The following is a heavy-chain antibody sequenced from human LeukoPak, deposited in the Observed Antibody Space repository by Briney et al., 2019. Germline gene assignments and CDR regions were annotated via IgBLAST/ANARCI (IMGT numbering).Heavy chain of an antibody. CDR2: ISGDGVTT. D-gene: IGHD3-10*01. Sequence: GGSLRLSCAASGFTLTTYAMTWVRQAPGKGLEWVSAISGDGVTTYYADSVRGRFTVSKDNSENTLYLRMNSLRAEDTAVYYCARVPGSYYVDFDYWGQGTLVTVSS. J-gene: IGHJ4*02. CDR3: ARVPGSYYVDFDY. V-gene: IGHV3-23*01. CDR1: GFTLTTYA.